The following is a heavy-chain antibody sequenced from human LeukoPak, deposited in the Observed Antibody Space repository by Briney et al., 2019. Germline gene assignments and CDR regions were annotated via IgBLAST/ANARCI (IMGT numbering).Heavy chain of an antibody. CDR2: IKSDASST. D-gene: IGHD2-21*02. V-gene: IGHV3-74*01. J-gene: IGHJ3*02. CDR1: GFMFSSSE. CDR3: ARESVTDVSRQSDAFDI. Sequence: PGGSLRLSCAASGFMFSSSEMTWVRQAQGRGLVWVSRIKSDASSTSYAESVKGRFTISRDNAKNTLYLQMNDLRVEDTAVYYCARESVTDVSRQSDAFDIWGQGTMVTVS.